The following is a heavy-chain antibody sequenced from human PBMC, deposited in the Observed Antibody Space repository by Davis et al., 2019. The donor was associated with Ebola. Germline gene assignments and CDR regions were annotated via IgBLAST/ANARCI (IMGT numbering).Heavy chain of an antibody. D-gene: IGHD2-2*01. CDR2: IEYSGSA. Sequence: PSETLSLTCNVSGGSIMTGDYFWTWIRQHLGKGLEWIGYIEYSGSAYYNPSLKSRVTMSVDTSKNQFSLNLASVTASDTAVYYCARVQDCSNNICPRGGFDKWGRGTLVAVSA. CDR1: GGSIMTGDYF. J-gene: IGHJ4*02. V-gene: IGHV4-31*03. CDR3: ARVQDCSNNICPRGGFDK.